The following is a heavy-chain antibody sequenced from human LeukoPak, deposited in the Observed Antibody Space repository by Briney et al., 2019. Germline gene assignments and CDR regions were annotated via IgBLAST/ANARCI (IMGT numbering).Heavy chain of an antibody. CDR1: GFSLMAYG. Sequence: GGSLRLSCAASGFSLMAYGMSWVRQAPGKGVEWVSGISGTGRITNYADSVRARFTISRDNSKNTLYLEMSSLRVEDTAIYYFASDSDYWGGATWGQGSLVTVSS. V-gene: IGHV3-23*01. CDR3: ASDSDYWGGAT. D-gene: IGHD4-11*01. CDR2: ISGTGRIT. J-gene: IGHJ4*02.